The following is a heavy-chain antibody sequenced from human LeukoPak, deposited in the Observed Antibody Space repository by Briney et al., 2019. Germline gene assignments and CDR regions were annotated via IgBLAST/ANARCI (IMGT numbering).Heavy chain of an antibody. Sequence: GGSLRLSCVASGFTFRNYGMHWVRQAPGKGLEWVAVISYDGSNKYYADSVKGRFTISRDNSKNTLYLQMNSLRAEDTAVYYCARDLEADYYDSSGYGYWGQGTLVTVSS. D-gene: IGHD3-22*01. CDR1: GFTFRNYG. V-gene: IGHV3-30*19. CDR2: ISYDGSNK. CDR3: ARDLEADYYDSSGYGY. J-gene: IGHJ4*02.